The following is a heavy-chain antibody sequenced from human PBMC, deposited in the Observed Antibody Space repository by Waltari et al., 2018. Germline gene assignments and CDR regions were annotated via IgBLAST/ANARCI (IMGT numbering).Heavy chain of an antibody. D-gene: IGHD3-16*01. CDR2: ISGSGNDT. J-gene: IGHJ4*02. CDR3: AKALGIMGFDC. V-gene: IGHV3-23*01. CDR1: VIPFIPYA. Sequence: DVQLLESGGGVVQRGGSLRVACTASVIPFIPYAMAWVRQGLGQGLEWVSTISGSGNDTYYADSVKGRFTISRDNSKNTVFLQMNMLRVEDTANYYCAKALGIMGFDCWGQGTLVAVAS.